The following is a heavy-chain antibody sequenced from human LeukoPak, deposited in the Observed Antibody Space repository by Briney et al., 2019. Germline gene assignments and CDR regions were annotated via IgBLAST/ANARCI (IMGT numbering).Heavy chain of an antibody. J-gene: IGHJ4*02. CDR3: ARTTAGYSGHDYWYYFDY. Sequence: PSETLSLTCTVSGGSISSGGYYWSWIRQHPGKGLEWIGYIYYSGSTYYNPSLKSRVTISVDTSKNQFSLKLSSVTAADTAVYYCARTTAGYSGHDYWYYFDYWGQGTLVTVSS. V-gene: IGHV4-31*03. D-gene: IGHD5-12*01. CDR1: GGSISSGGYY. CDR2: IYYSGST.